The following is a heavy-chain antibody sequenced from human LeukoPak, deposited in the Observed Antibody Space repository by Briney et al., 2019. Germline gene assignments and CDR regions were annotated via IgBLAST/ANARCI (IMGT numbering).Heavy chain of an antibody. CDR1: GFTFSNAW. D-gene: IGHD6-19*01. Sequence: PGGSLRLSCAASGFTFSNAWMSWVRQAPGKGLEWVSGINWNGGRTGYADSVKGRFTISRDNAKNSLYLQMNSLRAEDTALYYCARARYSSGPFDYWGQGTLVTVSS. J-gene: IGHJ4*02. V-gene: IGHV3-20*04. CDR2: INWNGGRT. CDR3: ARARYSSGPFDY.